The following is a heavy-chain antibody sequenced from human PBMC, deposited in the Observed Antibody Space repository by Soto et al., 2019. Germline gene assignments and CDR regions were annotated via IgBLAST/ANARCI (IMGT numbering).Heavy chain of an antibody. CDR2: ISGSGGNT. CDR3: AKDRSSAGTTVRFDP. Sequence: EVQLLESGGGLVQPGGSLRFSCAASGFTYSGYAMSWVRQAPGKGLEWVSSISGSGGNTYYADSVKGRFTISRDNSKNTLYLQMNSLRVEDTAIYYCAKDRSSAGTTVRFDPWGQGTLVTVSS. V-gene: IGHV3-23*01. J-gene: IGHJ5*02. D-gene: IGHD1-7*01. CDR1: GFTYSGYA.